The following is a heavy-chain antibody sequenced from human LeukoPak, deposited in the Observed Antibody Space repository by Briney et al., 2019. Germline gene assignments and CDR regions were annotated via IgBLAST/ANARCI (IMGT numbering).Heavy chain of an antibody. CDR3: ARHISGATKELSAFDI. D-gene: IGHD1-20*01. CDR1: GGSISSSSYY. J-gene: IGHJ3*02. CDR2: ISYSGST. V-gene: IGHV4-39*01. Sequence: PSETLSLTCTVSGGSISSSSYYGGWIRQPPGKGLEWIGSISYSGSTNYNPSLKSRLTISVDTSKNQFSLRLTSVTAADTAVYYCARHISGATKELSAFDIWGQGTMVNVSS.